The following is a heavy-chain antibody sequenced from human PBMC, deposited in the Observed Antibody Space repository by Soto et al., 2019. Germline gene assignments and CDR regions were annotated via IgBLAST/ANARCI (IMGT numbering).Heavy chain of an antibody. CDR1: GGTFNTFG. CDR3: ARVRVDASLNRRSPRLFLQLEY. J-gene: IGHJ4*02. V-gene: IGHV1-69*01. D-gene: IGHD2-21*01. Sequence: QVHLVQSGADVQKPGSSVKVSCKASGGTFNTFGIIWVRQAPGQGLEWMGGIIPMFGTSNSAVKFQGRLTITAAESTDTAYMELSSLTYEDTAMYYCARVRVDASLNRRSPRLFLQLEYWGQGTLVTVSS. CDR2: IIPMFGTS.